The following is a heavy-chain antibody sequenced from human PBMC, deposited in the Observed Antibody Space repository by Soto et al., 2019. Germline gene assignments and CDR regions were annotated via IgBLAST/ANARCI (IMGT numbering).Heavy chain of an antibody. CDR2: IIPVFGTT. J-gene: IGHJ2*01. CDR3: ARDYYDGRGYYSWYFAL. Sequence: QVQLVQSGAEVKKPGSSVKVSCRASGGTFSNYAISWVRQAPGQGLEWMGNIIPVFGTTNFARKFLGRVTITADKSTGTAYMELSSLRSEDTAVYCCARDYYDGRGYYSWYFALWGRGTLVTVSS. CDR1: GGTFSNYA. D-gene: IGHD3-22*01. V-gene: IGHV1-69*06.